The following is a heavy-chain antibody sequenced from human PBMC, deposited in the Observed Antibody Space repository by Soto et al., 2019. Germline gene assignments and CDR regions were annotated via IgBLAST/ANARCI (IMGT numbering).Heavy chain of an antibody. V-gene: IGHV3-30-3*01. CDR2: ISYDGSNK. J-gene: IGHJ4*02. CDR3: ARGFPGTAGYFDY. D-gene: IGHD6-13*01. Sequence: QVQLVESGGGVVQPGRSLRLSCAASGFTFSSYAMHWVRQAPGKGLEWVAVISYDGSNKYYADSVKGRFTISRDNSKNPLYLQMNSLRAEDTAVYYCARGFPGTAGYFDYWGQGTLVTVSS. CDR1: GFTFSSYA.